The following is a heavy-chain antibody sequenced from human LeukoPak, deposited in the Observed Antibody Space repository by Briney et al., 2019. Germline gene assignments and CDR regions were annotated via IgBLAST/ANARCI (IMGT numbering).Heavy chain of an antibody. V-gene: IGHV3-64*02. CDR2: IISNGGNT. D-gene: IGHD3-16*01. Sequence: GGSLRLSCAASGFPFSGYTMHWVRQAPGKGLEYVSAIISNGGNTHYADSVKGRFTISRDNSKNTVFLQMGSLRAEDMAVYYCARVTSRATIANYYYYYMDAWGKGTTVTVYS. CDR1: GFPFSGYT. CDR3: ARVTSRATIANYYYYYMDA. J-gene: IGHJ6*03.